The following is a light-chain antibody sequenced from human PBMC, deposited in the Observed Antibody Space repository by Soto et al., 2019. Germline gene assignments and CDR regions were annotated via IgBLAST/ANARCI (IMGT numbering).Light chain of an antibody. CDR3: QQYGSSPPYT. Sequence: EVVLTQSPGTLSLSPGERATLYCRASENVSNNYLAWYQQKPGQAPRLLIFGSSDRAAGIPDRFSGSGSGTDCTLTISRLEPEDFAGYYCQQYGSSPPYTFGQGTKLEMK. V-gene: IGKV3-20*01. J-gene: IGKJ2*01. CDR2: GSS. CDR1: ENVSNNY.